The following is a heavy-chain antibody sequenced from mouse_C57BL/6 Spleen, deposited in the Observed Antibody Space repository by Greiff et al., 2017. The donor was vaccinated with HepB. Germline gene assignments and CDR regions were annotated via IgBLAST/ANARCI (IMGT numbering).Heavy chain of an antibody. V-gene: IGHV14-1*01. D-gene: IGHD2-5*01. J-gene: IGHJ3*01. Sequence: DVKLQESGAELVRPGASVKLSCTASGFNIKDYYMHWVKQRPEQGLEWIGRIDPEDGDTEYAPKFQGKATMTADTSSNTAYLQLSSLTSEDTAVYYCTTAYYSNPWFAYWGQGTLVTVSA. CDR2: IDPEDGDT. CDR3: TTAYYSNPWFAY. CDR1: GFNIKDYY.